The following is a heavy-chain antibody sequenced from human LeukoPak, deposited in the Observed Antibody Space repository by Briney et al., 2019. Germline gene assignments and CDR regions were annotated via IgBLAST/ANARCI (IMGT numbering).Heavy chain of an antibody. D-gene: IGHD2-15*01. CDR2: ISYSGNT. CDR1: GCSIISSDYH. CDR3: ARHCCSGPAKRVFDI. V-gene: IGHV4-39*01. Sequence: SETLSLTCTVSGCSIISSDYHWGWVRQAPGKGRECIVTISYSGNTHYNPSLRSRTTISVDTSTYQYSLRLGSVTAADTAVYHCARHCCSGPAKRVFDIWGQGTMVTVSS. J-gene: IGHJ3*02.